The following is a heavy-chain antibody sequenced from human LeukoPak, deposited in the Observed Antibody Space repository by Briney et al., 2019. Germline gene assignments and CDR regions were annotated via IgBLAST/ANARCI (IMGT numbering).Heavy chain of an antibody. J-gene: IGHJ4*02. Sequence: GGSLRLSCAASGFTFSSYAMSWVRQAPGKGLEWVSAISGSGGSTYYANSVKGRFTISRDNSKNTLYLQMNSLRAEDTAVYYCAKHDSSGYYYAFFDYWGQGTLVTVSS. CDR3: AKHDSSGYYYAFFDY. V-gene: IGHV3-23*01. CDR2: ISGSGGST. CDR1: GFTFSSYA. D-gene: IGHD3-22*01.